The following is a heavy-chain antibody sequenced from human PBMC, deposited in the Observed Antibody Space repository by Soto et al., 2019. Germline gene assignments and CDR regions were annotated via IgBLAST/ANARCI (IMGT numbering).Heavy chain of an antibody. J-gene: IGHJ4*02. CDR2: ISHSGNT. D-gene: IGHD5-18*01. Sequence: PSETLSLTCTVSGGSITYINNHYCSWFRLPPGKGLEWIGEISHSGNTNHNPSLKSRVTISIDKSKNQFSLKLTSVTAADTAVYYCASHRGNTYGPYDYWGQGTLVTVSS. CDR1: GGSITYINNHY. CDR3: ASHRGNTYGPYDY. V-gene: IGHV4-61*05.